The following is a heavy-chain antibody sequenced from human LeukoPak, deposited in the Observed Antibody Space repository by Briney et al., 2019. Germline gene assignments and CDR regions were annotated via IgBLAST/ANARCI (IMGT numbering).Heavy chain of an antibody. CDR1: GFTFHDYA. V-gene: IGHV3-43D*04. Sequence: GGSLRLSCAASGFTFHDYAMYWVRQAPGKGLEWVSLINWNAGSTYYADSAKGRFTISRDNSKNSLYLQMNSLRSEDTAMYYCAKGGGGGYSYGYGQLDYWGQGTLVTVSS. CDR3: AKGGGGGYSYGYGQLDY. D-gene: IGHD5-18*01. J-gene: IGHJ4*02. CDR2: INWNAGST.